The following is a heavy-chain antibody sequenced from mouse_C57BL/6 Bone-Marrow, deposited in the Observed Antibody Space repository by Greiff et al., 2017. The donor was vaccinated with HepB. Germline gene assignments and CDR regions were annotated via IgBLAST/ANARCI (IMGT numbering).Heavy chain of an antibody. D-gene: IGHD1-1*01. V-gene: IGHV7-1*01. CDR1: GFTFSDFY. CDR2: SRNKANDYTT. Sequence: EVKVVESGGGLVQSGRSLRLSCATSGFTFSDFYMEWVRQAPGKGLEWIAASRNKANDYTTEYSASVKGRFIVSRDTSQSILYLQMNALRAEDTAIYYCARENNYYGSSYGWYFDVWGTGTTVTVSS. CDR3: ARENNYYGSSYGWYFDV. J-gene: IGHJ1*03.